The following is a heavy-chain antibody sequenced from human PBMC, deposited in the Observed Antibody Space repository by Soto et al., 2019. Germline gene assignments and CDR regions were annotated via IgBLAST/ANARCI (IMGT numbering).Heavy chain of an antibody. J-gene: IGHJ5*02. D-gene: IGHD3-3*01. CDR1: GFTFSSYA. CDR2: ISYDGSNK. V-gene: IGHV3-30-3*01. CDR3: AREEMYYDFWSAKNWFDP. Sequence: GGSLRLSCAASGFTFSSYAMHWVRQAPGKGLEWVAVISYDGSNKYYADSVKGRFTISRDNSKNTLYLQMNSLRAEDTAVYYCAREEMYYDFWSAKNWFDPRGQGTLVTVSS.